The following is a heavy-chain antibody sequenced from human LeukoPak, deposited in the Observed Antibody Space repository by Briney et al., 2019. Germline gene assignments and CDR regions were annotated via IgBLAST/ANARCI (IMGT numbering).Heavy chain of an antibody. CDR3: AKSPVYYDSSGYYSVLGFDY. V-gene: IGHV3-30*02. CDR2: IRYDGSNK. CDR1: GFTFITYA. D-gene: IGHD3-22*01. Sequence: GGSLRLSCAASGFTFITYAMHWVRQAPGKGLEWVAFIRYDGSNKYYADSVKGRFTISRDNSKNTLYLQMNSLRAEDTAVYYCAKSPVYYDSSGYYSVLGFDYWGQGTLVTVSS. J-gene: IGHJ4*02.